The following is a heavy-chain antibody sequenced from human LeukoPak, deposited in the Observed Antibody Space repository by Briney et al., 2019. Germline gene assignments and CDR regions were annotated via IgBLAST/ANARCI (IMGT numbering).Heavy chain of an antibody. CDR1: GYSFSNYY. CDR3: ASRNGSYYPFAS. CDR2: MYPGGSDI. Sequence: GESLKISCKGSGYSFSNYYIDWVRRMPGKGLEWMGVMYPGGSDIRYSPSFQGQVTISADKSIDTAYLQWSSLKASDSAMYYCASRNGSYYPFASWGQGTLVTVSS. J-gene: IGHJ4*02. D-gene: IGHD1-26*01. V-gene: IGHV5-51*01.